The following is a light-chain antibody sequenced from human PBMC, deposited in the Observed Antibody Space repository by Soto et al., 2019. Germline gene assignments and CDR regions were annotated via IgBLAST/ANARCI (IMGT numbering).Light chain of an antibody. V-gene: IGLV2-14*01. CDR3: SSYTSSTPYVV. CDR1: SSDIGGYNY. Sequence: QSALTQPASVSGSPGQSITISCTGTSSDIGGYNYVSWYQQHPGKAPKLMIYEVSNRPSGVSNRFSGYKSGNTASLTISGLQAEDEADYYCSSYTSSTPYVVFGGGTKLTVL. J-gene: IGLJ2*01. CDR2: EVS.